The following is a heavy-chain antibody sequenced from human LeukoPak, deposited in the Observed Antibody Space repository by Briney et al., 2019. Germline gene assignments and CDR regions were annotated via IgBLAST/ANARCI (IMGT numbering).Heavy chain of an antibody. J-gene: IGHJ3*02. CDR2: IFYSGST. D-gene: IGHD3-22*01. Sequence: SETLSLTCTVSGGSISSYYWSWIRQPPGKGLEWIGYIFYSGSTYYSPSLKGRVTISLDTSRNQFSLKLNSVTAADTAVYYCAKSNGYGLIDIWGQGTMVTVSS. V-gene: IGHV4-59*12. CDR3: AKSNGYGLIDI. CDR1: GGSISSYY.